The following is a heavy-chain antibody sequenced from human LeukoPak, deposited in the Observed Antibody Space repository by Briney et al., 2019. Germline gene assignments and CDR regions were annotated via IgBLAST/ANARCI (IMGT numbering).Heavy chain of an antibody. CDR2: ISTSSDYI. V-gene: IGHV3-21*01. D-gene: IGHD4-17*01. Sequence: GGSLRLSCAASEFSFLSYSMNWVRQAPGKGLEWVSSISTSSDYIYHADSVKGRFTVSRNNAKKSLFLQMNSLRAEDTAVYYCARGATTTRFGRFDPWGQGTLVTVSA. CDR3: ARGATTTRFGRFDP. CDR1: EFSFLSYS. J-gene: IGHJ5*02.